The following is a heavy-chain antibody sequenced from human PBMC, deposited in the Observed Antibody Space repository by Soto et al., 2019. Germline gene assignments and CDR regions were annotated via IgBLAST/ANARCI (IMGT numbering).Heavy chain of an antibody. D-gene: IGHD3-10*01. J-gene: IGHJ4*02. CDR3: ARVGGFGELNYFDY. V-gene: IGHV4-61*01. CDR2: IYYSGST. CDR1: GGSVSSGSYY. Sequence: SETLSLTCTVSGGSVSSGSYYWSWIRQPPGKGLEWIGYIYYSGSTNYNPSLKSRVTMSVDTSKNQFSLKLSSVTAADTAVYYCARVGGFGELNYFDYWGKGTLVTVSS.